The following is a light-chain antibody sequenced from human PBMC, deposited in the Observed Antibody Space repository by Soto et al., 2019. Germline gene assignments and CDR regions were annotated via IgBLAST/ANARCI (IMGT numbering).Light chain of an antibody. CDR3: QKYNSAPWT. V-gene: IGKV1-27*01. Sequence: DIQMTQSPSSLSASVGDRVTISCRASEGIGNYLSWYQQKPGKVPKLLIYVASSLQSGVPSRFSGSGSGTDFTLTISSLQPEDVATYYCQKYNSAPWTFGGANKVEIK. CDR1: EGIGNY. CDR2: VAS. J-gene: IGKJ4*01.